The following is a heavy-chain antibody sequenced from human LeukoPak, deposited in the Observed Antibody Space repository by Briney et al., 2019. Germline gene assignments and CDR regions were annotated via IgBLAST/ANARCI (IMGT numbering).Heavy chain of an antibody. J-gene: IGHJ4*02. CDR2: ISGTGSVI. CDR3: ARIRVSGWYYFDY. CDR1: RFTFSDYY. V-gene: IGHV3-11*01. Sequence: PGGSLRLSCAASRFTFSDYYMSWIRQAPGKGLEWVSYISGTGSVIYYADSVKGRFTISRDNAKNSLYLQMNSLRAEDTAVYFCARIRVSGWYYFDYWGQGTLLTVSS. D-gene: IGHD6-19*01.